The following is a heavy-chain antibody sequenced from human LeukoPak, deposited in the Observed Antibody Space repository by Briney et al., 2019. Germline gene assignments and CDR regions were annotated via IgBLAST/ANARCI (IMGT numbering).Heavy chain of an antibody. V-gene: IGHV4-39*01. Sequence: SETLSLTCTVSGDYISSTNSFWAWIRQPPGKGLEWIGNVYCSGNTHYNPSLKSRVTILLDTSKNQFSLRLTSVTAADTAVYYCARHGLYQDYGYWGQGTLVTVSS. D-gene: IGHD3-16*01. CDR3: ARHGLYQDYGY. CDR1: GDYISSTNSF. CDR2: VYCSGNT. J-gene: IGHJ4*02.